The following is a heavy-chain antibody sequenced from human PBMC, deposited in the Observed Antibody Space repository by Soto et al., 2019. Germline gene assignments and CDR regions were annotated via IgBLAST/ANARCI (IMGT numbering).Heavy chain of an antibody. CDR3: ARVVTRPTSAAGKVYDYFGMDV. CDR2: IYTSGST. J-gene: IGHJ6*02. Sequence: SETLSLTCTVSGGSLSSYYWSWIRQPAGKGLEWIGRIYTSGSTNYNPSLKSRVTMSVDTSKNQFSLKLSSVTAADTAVYYCARVVTRPTSAAGKVYDYFGMDVWGQGATVNVSS. D-gene: IGHD6-13*01. V-gene: IGHV4-4*07. CDR1: GGSLSSYY.